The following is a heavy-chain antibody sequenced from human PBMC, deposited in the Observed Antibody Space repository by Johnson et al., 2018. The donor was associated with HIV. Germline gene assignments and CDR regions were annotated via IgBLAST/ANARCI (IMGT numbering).Heavy chain of an antibody. D-gene: IGHD1-26*01. CDR2: ISGSGGST. CDR3: AREGSVGATIFTMFDAFDI. Sequence: VQLVESGGGWVKPGGSLRLSCAASGFTFSSYAMSWVRQAPGKGLEWVSAISGSGGSTYYAESVKGRFTISRDNSKNTLYLQMNSLRAEDTAVYYCAREGSVGATIFTMFDAFDIWGQGTMVTVSS. CDR1: GFTFSSYA. V-gene: IGHV3-23*04. J-gene: IGHJ3*02.